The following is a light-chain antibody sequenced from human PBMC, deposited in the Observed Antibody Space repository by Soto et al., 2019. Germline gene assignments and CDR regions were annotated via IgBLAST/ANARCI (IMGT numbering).Light chain of an antibody. CDR3: QQYNNWPPYT. V-gene: IGKV3-15*01. J-gene: IGKJ2*01. CDR1: QSVSTN. Sequence: EIVMTQSPATLSVSPGERATLSCRASQSVSTNLAWYQQKPGQPPRLLIYGASTRATGIPARFSGSGSGTEDALTISSLQSEDFAVYYCQQYNNWPPYTFGQGTKLEIK. CDR2: GAS.